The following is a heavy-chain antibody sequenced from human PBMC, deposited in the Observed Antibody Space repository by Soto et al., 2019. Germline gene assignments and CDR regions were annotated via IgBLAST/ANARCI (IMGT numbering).Heavy chain of an antibody. CDR2: ISSTSGTI. V-gene: IGHV3-48*02. D-gene: IGHD1-26*01. CDR1: GFRSGSYS. CDR3: AQVGGSYSTAIDY. Sequence: GGSLRLSCAASGFRSGSYSMNWVRQAPGQGLEWLSYISSTSGTIYYADSVKGRFTISRDNAKNSLYLQMSSLRDDDTAVYYCAQVGGSYSTAIDYWGQGTLVTVSS. J-gene: IGHJ4*02.